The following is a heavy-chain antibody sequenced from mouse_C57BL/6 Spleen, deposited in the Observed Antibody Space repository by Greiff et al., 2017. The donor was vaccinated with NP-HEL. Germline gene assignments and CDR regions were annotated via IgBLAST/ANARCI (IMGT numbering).Heavy chain of an antibody. J-gene: IGHJ3*01. CDR3: TRGATVVPFAD. CDR1: GYTFTDYE. Sequence: QVQLQQSGAELVRPGASVTLSCKASGYTFTDYEMHWVKQTPVHGLEWIGAIDPETGGTAYNQKFKGKAILTADKSSSTAYMELRSLTAEDSAVYYCTRGATVVPFADWGQGTLVTVAA. V-gene: IGHV1-15*01. CDR2: IDPETGGT. D-gene: IGHD1-1*01.